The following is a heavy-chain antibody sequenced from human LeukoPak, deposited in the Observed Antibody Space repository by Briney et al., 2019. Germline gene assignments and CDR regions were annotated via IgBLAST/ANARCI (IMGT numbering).Heavy chain of an antibody. CDR2: ISSSSSYI. CDR1: GFTFSSYS. Sequence: GGSLRLSCAASGFTFSSYSMNWVRQALGKGLEWVSSISSSSSYIYYADSVKGRFTISRDNAKNSLYLQMNSLRAEDTAVYYCARDSLPYYYDSSGMGGYFDYWGQGTLVTVSS. V-gene: IGHV3-21*01. CDR3: ARDSLPYYYDSSGMGGYFDY. J-gene: IGHJ4*02. D-gene: IGHD3-22*01.